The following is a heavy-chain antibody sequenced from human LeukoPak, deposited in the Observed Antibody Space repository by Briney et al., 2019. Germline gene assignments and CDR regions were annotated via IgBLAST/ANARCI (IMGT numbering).Heavy chain of an antibody. V-gene: IGHV3-48*03. CDR1: GLTFSNYE. J-gene: IGHJ3*02. CDR3: AKGFVTDSSGYYAVFAFDI. Sequence: GGSLRLSCAASGLTFSNYEMNWVRQAPGKGLEWVSYVSRSGSTIYYTDSVKGRFTISRDNARTSLYLQMNSLRAEDTAVYYCAKGFVTDSSGYYAVFAFDIWGQGTMVTVSP. CDR2: VSRSGSTI. D-gene: IGHD3-22*01.